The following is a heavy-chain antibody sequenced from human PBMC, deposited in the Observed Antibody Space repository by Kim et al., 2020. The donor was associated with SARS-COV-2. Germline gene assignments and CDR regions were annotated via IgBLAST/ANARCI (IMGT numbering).Heavy chain of an antibody. CDR1: GFSFRSYA. CDR2: ISASGGDT. V-gene: IGHV3-23*01. D-gene: IGHD1-1*01. CDR3: AKDPTGGLNY. J-gene: IGHJ4*02. Sequence: GGSLRLSCVASGFSFRSYAVNWVRQAPGKGLEWVSAISASGGDTFYSNSVRGRFTISRDNSKNTLYLQMDNLRDEDTALYYCAKDPTGGLNYWDQGTLVTVSS.